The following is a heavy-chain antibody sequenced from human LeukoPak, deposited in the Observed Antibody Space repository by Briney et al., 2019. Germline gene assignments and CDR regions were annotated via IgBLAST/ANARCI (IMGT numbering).Heavy chain of an antibody. V-gene: IGHV3-23*01. J-gene: IGHJ4*02. D-gene: IGHD6-19*01. CDR2: ISSSGDNT. CDR1: RFSFSTYA. CDR3: AKRGDHCSGGGCYLDY. Sequence: GGSLRLSCAASRFSFSTYAMNCVRQAPARGLEWVSTISSSGDNTFHADSVRGRFTISRDNSKSTLYLQMNSLRAEDTAVYFCAKRGDHCSGGGCYLDYWGQGTLVTVSS.